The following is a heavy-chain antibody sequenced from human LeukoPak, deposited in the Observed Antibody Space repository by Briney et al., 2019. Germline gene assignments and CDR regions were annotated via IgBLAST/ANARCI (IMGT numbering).Heavy chain of an antibody. D-gene: IGHD4-23*01. CDR2: IYYSGST. CDR1: GGSISGYY. V-gene: IGHV4-59*01. CDR3: ARSVVTLYRYFDL. J-gene: IGHJ2*01. Sequence: SETLSLTCTVSGGSISGYYYNWIRQPPGKGLEWIGYIYYSGSTNYNPSLKSRVTISLDTSKNQFSLKLSSVTTADTAVYYCARSVVTLYRYFDLWGRGTLVTVSS.